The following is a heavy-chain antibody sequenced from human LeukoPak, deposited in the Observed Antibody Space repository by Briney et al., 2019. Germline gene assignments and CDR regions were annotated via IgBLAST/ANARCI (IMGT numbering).Heavy chain of an antibody. CDR3: AREERRVSSRIDF. CDR1: GFTFSSYD. V-gene: IGHV3-21*01. D-gene: IGHD1-26*01. Sequence: PGGSLRLSCAASGFTFSSYDMHWVRQAPGKGLEWVSSISTSSSYIYYADSVKGRFTISRDDAKNSLSLQMSGLRAEDTAVYYCAREERRVSSRIDFWGQGTLVTVSS. J-gene: IGHJ4*02. CDR2: ISTSSSYI.